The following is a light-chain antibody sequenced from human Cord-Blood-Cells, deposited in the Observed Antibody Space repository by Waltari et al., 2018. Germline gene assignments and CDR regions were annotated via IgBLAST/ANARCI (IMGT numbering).Light chain of an antibody. Sequence: DIQMTQSPSSLSASVGDRVTITCQASQDIINYLNRYQQKPGKAPKLLLYDASNLETGVPSRFSGSGSGTDFTFTISSLQPEDIATYYCQQITFGQGTRLEIK. CDR2: DAS. CDR3: QQIT. V-gene: IGKV1-33*01. J-gene: IGKJ5*01. CDR1: QDIINY.